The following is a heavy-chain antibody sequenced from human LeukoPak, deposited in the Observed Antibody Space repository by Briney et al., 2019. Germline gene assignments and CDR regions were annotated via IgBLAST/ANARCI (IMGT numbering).Heavy chain of an antibody. Sequence: GGSLRLSCAASGFTFSRFGMHWVRQAPGKGLEWVAVIWCDGINKYYADSVKGRFTISRDNSKNTLYLQMNGLRAEDTAVYYCARGMVGATYFDYWGQGTLVTVSS. CDR3: ARGMVGATYFDY. J-gene: IGHJ4*02. CDR1: GFTFSRFG. CDR2: IWCDGINK. V-gene: IGHV3-33*01. D-gene: IGHD1-26*01.